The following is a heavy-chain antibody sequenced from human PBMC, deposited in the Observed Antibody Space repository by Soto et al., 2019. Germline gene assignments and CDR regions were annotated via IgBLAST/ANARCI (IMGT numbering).Heavy chain of an antibody. J-gene: IGHJ6*02. CDR3: ARHPVYDSSGYYYYYGMDV. V-gene: IGHV5-51*01. D-gene: IGHD3-22*01. Sequence: GESLKISCKGSGYSFTSYWIGWVRQMPGKGLEWMGIIYPGDSDTRHSPSFQGQVTISADKSISTAYLQWSSLKASDTAMYYCARHPVYDSSGYYYYYGMDVWGQGTTVTVSS. CDR2: IYPGDSDT. CDR1: GYSFTSYW.